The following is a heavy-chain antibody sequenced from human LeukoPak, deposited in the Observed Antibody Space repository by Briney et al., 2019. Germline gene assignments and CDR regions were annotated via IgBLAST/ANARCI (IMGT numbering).Heavy chain of an antibody. CDR2: ISSSSSTI. CDR3: AKDRPIAANSPVAY. V-gene: IGHV3-48*01. Sequence: GGSLRLSCAASGFTFSSYSMNWVRQAPGKGLEWVSYISSSSSTIYYADSVKGRFTISRDNSKNTLYLQMNSLRAEDTAVYYCAKDRPIAANSPVAYWGQGTLVTVSS. CDR1: GFTFSSYS. D-gene: IGHD6-13*01. J-gene: IGHJ4*02.